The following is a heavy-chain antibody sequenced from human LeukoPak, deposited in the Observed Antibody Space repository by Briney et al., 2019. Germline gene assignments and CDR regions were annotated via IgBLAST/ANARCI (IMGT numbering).Heavy chain of an antibody. CDR3: AREGGWLGGRYYGMDV. V-gene: IGHV3-30-3*01. D-gene: IGHD3-22*01. Sequence: PGGSLRLSCAASGFTFSSYAMHWVRQAPGKGLEWVAVISYDGSNKYYADSVKGRFTISRDNSKNTLYLQMSSLRAEDTAVYYCAREGGWLGGRYYGMDVWGQGTTVTVSS. CDR1: GFTFSSYA. CDR2: ISYDGSNK. J-gene: IGHJ6*02.